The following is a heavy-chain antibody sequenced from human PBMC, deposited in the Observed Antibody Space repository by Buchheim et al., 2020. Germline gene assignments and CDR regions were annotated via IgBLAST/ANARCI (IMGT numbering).Heavy chain of an antibody. CDR3: ARESGYSDARGGDY. CDR2: INPDGNEK. D-gene: IGHD4-11*01. Sequence: EVQLVESGGDLVQPGGSLRLSCAASGLTFSSCWMNWVRQTPGKGLEWVANINPDGNEKSYVDSVKGRFTISRDNAKKSLRLQMSALTLDDTATYYCARESGYSDARGGDYWGQGNL. V-gene: IGHV3-7*03. CDR1: GLTFSSCW. J-gene: IGHJ4*02.